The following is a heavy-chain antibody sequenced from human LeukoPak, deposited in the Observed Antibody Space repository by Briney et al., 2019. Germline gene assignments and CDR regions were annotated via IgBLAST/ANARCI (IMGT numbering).Heavy chain of an antibody. CDR2: IKPDGSQQ. J-gene: IGHJ4*02. V-gene: IGHV3-7*03. CDR3: AKDKGGTDYDYVWGSYRYGIFDY. Sequence: GGSLRLSCAASGFSFSNHWMTWVRQAPGKGLEWVANIKPDGSQQYYVDSMKGRFTISRDNAKNSLYLQMNSLRAEDTAVYYCAKDKGGTDYDYVWGSYRYGIFDYWGRGTLVTVSS. CDR1: GFSFSNHW. D-gene: IGHD3-16*02.